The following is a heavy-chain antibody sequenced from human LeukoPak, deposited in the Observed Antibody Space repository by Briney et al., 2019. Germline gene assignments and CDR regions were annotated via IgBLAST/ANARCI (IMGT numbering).Heavy chain of an antibody. Sequence: VGSLRLSCAASGFTFSSYAMSWVRQAPGKGLEWVSAISGSGGSTYYADSVKGRFTISRDNSKNTLYLQMNSLRAEDTAVYYCAKGAYSSGWHPSSPWGQGTLVTVSS. D-gene: IGHD6-19*01. J-gene: IGHJ5*02. CDR3: AKGAYSSGWHPSSP. CDR2: ISGSGGST. V-gene: IGHV3-23*01. CDR1: GFTFSSYA.